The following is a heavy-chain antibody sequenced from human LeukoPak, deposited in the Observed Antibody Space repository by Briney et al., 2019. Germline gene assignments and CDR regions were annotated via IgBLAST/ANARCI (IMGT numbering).Heavy chain of an antibody. CDR2: FYTSEMT. V-gene: IGHV4-61*02. CDR1: GDSISSGNNY. D-gene: IGHD3-22*01. J-gene: IGHJ5*02. Sequence: PSQTLSLTCTVSGDSISSGNNYWTWIRQPAGKGLEWIGRFYTSEMTYNPSLKSRVTISVDTSKNQFSLRLSSVTASDTAIYYCARSRSGSGFGNWFDAWGQGTLVTVSS. CDR3: ARSRSGSGFGNWFDA.